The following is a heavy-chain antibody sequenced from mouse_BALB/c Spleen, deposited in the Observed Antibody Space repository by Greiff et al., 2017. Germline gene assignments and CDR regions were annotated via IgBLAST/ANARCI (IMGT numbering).Heavy chain of an antibody. V-gene: IGHV5-6-4*01. D-gene: IGHD4-1*01. CDR2: ISSGGSYT. CDR3: TRDDWADY. J-gene: IGHJ2*01. Sequence: EVKLMESGGGLVKPGGSLKLSCAASGFTFSSYTMSWVRQTPEKRLEWVATISSGGSYTYYPDSVKGRFTISRDNAKNTLYLQMSSLKSEDTAMYYCTRDDWADYWGQGTTLTVSS. CDR1: GFTFSSYT.